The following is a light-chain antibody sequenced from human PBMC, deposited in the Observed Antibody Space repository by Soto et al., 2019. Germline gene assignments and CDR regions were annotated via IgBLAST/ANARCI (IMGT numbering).Light chain of an antibody. CDR2: AAS. V-gene: IGKV1-39*01. CDR1: QSISSY. CDR3: QQSYSTHPLT. J-gene: IGKJ3*01. Sequence: DIQMTQSPSSLSASVGDRVTITCRASQSISSYLNWYQQKPGKAPKLLIYAASSLQSGVPSRFSGSGSGTDFTLTISSLQPEDFATYYCQQSYSTHPLTFGHGTKVDIK.